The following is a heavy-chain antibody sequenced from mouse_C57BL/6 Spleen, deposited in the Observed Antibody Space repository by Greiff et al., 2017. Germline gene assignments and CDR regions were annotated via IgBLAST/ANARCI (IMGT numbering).Heavy chain of an antibody. D-gene: IGHD1-1*01. Sequence: VQLQQPGAELVKPGASVKLSCKASGYTFTSYWMHWVKQRPGQGLEWIGMIHPNSGSTNYNEKFKSKATWTEDKSSSTAYMQLSRLTSEDSAVYYSARDYYGSSYGDWGQGTTLTFSS. J-gene: IGHJ2*01. CDR2: IHPNSGST. CDR3: ARDYYGSSYGD. CDR1: GYTFTSYW. V-gene: IGHV1-64*01.